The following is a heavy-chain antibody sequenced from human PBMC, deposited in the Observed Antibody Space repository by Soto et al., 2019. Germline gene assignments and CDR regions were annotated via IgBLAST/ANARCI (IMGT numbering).Heavy chain of an antibody. J-gene: IGHJ5*02. D-gene: IGHD6-6*01. CDR2: IHGGGNK. Sequence: EVQLVESGGTVIQPGESLRLSCAASGLNVNTNYMTWVRQAPGKGLEWPSIIHGGGNKFYSDSVKGRFTISRDTSKNTVYLQMSSLTVDDTAVYYCASGPTLAARLGWNYFDPWGQGTLVTVSS. CDR1: GLNVNTNY. V-gene: IGHV3-53*01. CDR3: ASGPTLAARLGWNYFDP.